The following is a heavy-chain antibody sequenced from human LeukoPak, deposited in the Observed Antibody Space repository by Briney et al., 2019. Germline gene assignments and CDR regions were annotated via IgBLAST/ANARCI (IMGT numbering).Heavy chain of an antibody. D-gene: IGHD4-17*01. J-gene: IGHJ4*02. CDR2: IGSSGIII. V-gene: IGHV3-48*03. CDR3: AREDYGEAFDY. Sequence: HPGGSLSLSCGASGLTFSSYEMNWVRQAPGKGLEGVSYIGSSGIIIYYADSVKGRYTISRDNAKNSLYLQMNSLRAEDTAVYYCAREDYGEAFDYWGQGTLVTVSS. CDR1: GLTFSSYE.